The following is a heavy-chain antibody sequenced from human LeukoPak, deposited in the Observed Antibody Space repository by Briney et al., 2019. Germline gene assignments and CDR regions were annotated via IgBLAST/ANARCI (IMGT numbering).Heavy chain of an antibody. Sequence: GGSLRLSCAASGFTFNTYAMSWVRQAPGKWLEWVSGIGGSGSSTYYAESVKGRFTISRDNSKNTLYLQMNSLRAEDTAAYYCAKAVDDYFFDYWGQGTLVTVSS. V-gene: IGHV3-23*01. CDR1: GFTFNTYA. J-gene: IGHJ4*02. CDR2: IGGSGSST. D-gene: IGHD2-21*02. CDR3: AKAVDDYFFDY.